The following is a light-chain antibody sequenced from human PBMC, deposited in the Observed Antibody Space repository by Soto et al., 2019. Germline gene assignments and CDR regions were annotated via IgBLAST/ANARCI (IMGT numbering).Light chain of an antibody. CDR2: GAS. J-gene: IGKJ1*01. CDR3: QQYNNWPQT. V-gene: IGKV3-15*01. CDR1: QSVSSN. Sequence: EIVMTQSPATLSVSPGERATLSCRASQSVSSNLAWYQQKPGQAPRLLIYGASTRATGIPARFSGSGSGTEFTLTISSLQSEDFAVYYCQQYNNWPQTFGQGTKG.